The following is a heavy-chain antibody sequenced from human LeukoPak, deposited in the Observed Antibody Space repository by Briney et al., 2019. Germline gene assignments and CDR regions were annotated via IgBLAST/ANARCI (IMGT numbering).Heavy chain of an antibody. J-gene: IGHJ4*02. CDR1: GFTFTMFG. V-gene: IGHV3-48*01. CDR2: IDARSGIV. CDR3: AKDPYGDYPSFFDY. Sequence: PGGSLRLSCAASGFTFTMFGMNWVRQAPGKGLEWVSYIDARSGIVYYADSVQGRFTISRDDAKDSVFLQMNSLRAEDTAVYYCAKDPYGDYPSFFDYWGQGTLVTVSS. D-gene: IGHD4-17*01.